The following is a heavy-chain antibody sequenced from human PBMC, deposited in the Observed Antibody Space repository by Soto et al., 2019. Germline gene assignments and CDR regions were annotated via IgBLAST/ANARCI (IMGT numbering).Heavy chain of an antibody. J-gene: IGHJ4*02. V-gene: IGHV4-39*01. Sequence: SETMSLTCPVSGESLKSSSRYWGWIRQPPGERLEWIGNIYYSGNAYYNPSLKSRATISVDTSKSQFSLNLKSVTVADTAVYFCARRSVHSEAPFDEWGQGTLVTVSS. CDR3: ARRSVHSEAPFDE. CDR1: GESLKSSSRY. D-gene: IGHD6-19*01. CDR2: IYYSGNA.